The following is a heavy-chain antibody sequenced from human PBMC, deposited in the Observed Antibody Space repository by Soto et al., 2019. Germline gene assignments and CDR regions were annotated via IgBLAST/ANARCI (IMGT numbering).Heavy chain of an antibody. J-gene: IGHJ6*02. V-gene: IGHV1-69*01. Sequence: QVQLVQSGAEVKKPGSSVKVSCKASGGTFSSYAISWVRQAPGQGLEWMGGIIPIFGTANYAQKFQGRVTITADESTSTAYMGLSSLRSEDTAVYYCARGTQWLVPPIDYYYGMDVWGQGTTVTVSS. CDR1: GGTFSSYA. CDR2: IIPIFGTA. D-gene: IGHD6-19*01. CDR3: ARGTQWLVPPIDYYYGMDV.